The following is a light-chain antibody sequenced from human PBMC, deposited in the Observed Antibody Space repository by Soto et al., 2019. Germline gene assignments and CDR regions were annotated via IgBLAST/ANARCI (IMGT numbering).Light chain of an antibody. V-gene: IGKV3-20*01. CDR1: QSVSSSY. CDR3: QQYGSSLYT. Sequence: EIVLTQSPGTLSLSPGERATLSCRASQSVSSSYLAGYQQKPGQAPRLLIYGASITATGIPDRFSGSGSGTDFTLTISRLEPEDFAVYYCQQYGSSLYTFGQGTKLEIK. J-gene: IGKJ2*01. CDR2: GAS.